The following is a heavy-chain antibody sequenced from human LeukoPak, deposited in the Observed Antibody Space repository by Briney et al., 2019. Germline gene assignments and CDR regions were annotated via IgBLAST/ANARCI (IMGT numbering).Heavy chain of an antibody. J-gene: IGHJ4*02. D-gene: IGHD1-26*01. CDR2: INPNSGGT. V-gene: IGHV1-2*02. Sequence: ASVKVSCTASGYTFTGYYMHWVRQAPGQGLEWMGWINPNSGGTNDAQKFQGRVTMTRDTSISTAYMELSRLRSDDTAVYYCARGELLDYWGQGTLVTVSS. CDR1: GYTFTGYY. CDR3: ARGELLDY.